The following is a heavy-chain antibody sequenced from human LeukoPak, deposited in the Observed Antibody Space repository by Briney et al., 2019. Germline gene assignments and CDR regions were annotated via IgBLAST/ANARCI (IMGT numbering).Heavy chain of an antibody. CDR1: GLTFSSYS. D-gene: IGHD3/OR15-3a*01. V-gene: IGHV3-21*01. J-gene: IGHJ4*02. CDR2: ISSSSSYI. CDR3: ARETLILGQPPTYPDY. Sequence: GGSLRLSCAASGLTFSSYSMNWVRQAPGKGLEWVSSISSSSSYIYYADSVKGRFTISRDNAKNSLYLQMNSLRAEDTAVYYCARETLILGQPPTYPDYWGQGTLVTVSS.